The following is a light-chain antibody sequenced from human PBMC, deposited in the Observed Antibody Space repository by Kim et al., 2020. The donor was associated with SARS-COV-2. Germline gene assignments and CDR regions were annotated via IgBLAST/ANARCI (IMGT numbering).Light chain of an antibody. CDR1: TSNIGTNP. J-gene: IGLJ1*01. CDR3: AAWDDSLSGYV. V-gene: IGLV1-44*01. CDR2: SDV. Sequence: GQRVAISCSGRTSNIGTNPVSWYRQLPGTAPKLLIYSDVQRPSGVPDRFSGSKSGTSASLAISGPQSEDETDFYCAAWDDSLSGYVFGAGTKVTVL.